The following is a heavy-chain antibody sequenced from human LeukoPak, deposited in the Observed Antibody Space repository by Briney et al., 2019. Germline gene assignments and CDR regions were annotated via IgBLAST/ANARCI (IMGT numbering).Heavy chain of an antibody. CDR2: ISAYNGST. CDR3: ARDHLYGVNDY. J-gene: IGHJ4*02. D-gene: IGHD4-17*01. V-gene: IGHV1-18*01. Sequence: ASVKVSCKASGYTFTSYGISWVRQAPGQGLEWMGWISAYNGSTNYAQKLQGRVTMTTDTSTSTACMELRSLRSDDTAVYYCARDHLYGVNDYWGQGTLVTVSS. CDR1: GYTFTSYG.